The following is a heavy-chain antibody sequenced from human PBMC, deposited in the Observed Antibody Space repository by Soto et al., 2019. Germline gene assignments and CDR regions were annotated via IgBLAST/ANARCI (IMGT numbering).Heavy chain of an antibody. Sequence: EVQLVESGGVVVQPGGSLRLSCAASGFTFDDYTMHWVRQAPGKGLEWVSLISWDGGSTYYADSVKGQFTISRDNSKNSLYLQMNSLRTEDTALYYCAKDIEGGYSYGYVDYWGQGTLVTVSS. V-gene: IGHV3-43*01. D-gene: IGHD5-18*01. J-gene: IGHJ4*02. CDR2: ISWDGGST. CDR3: AKDIEGGYSYGYVDY. CDR1: GFTFDDYT.